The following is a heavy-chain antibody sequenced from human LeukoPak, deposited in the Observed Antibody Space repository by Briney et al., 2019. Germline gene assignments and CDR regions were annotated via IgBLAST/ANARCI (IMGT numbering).Heavy chain of an antibody. CDR3: ARVGVRYFDWLYIGNYYYYYMDV. CDR2: ISSSSSTI. J-gene: IGHJ6*03. CDR1: GFTFSSYS. Sequence: GGSLRLSCAASGFTFSSYSMNWVRQAPGKGLEWVSYISSSSSTIYYADSVKGRFTISRDNAKNSLYLQMNSLRAEDTAVYYCARVGVRYFDWLYIGNYYYYYMDVWGKGTTVTISS. V-gene: IGHV3-48*01. D-gene: IGHD3-9*01.